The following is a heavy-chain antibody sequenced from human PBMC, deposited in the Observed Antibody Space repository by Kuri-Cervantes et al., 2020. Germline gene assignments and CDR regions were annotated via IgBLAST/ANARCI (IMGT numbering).Heavy chain of an antibody. D-gene: IGHD6-13*01. V-gene: IGHV3-48*03. CDR2: ISSSGSTI. Sequence: GESLKISCAASGFTFSSYEMNWVRQAPGKGLEWVSYISSSGSTIYYADSVKGRFTISRDNAKNSLYLQMNSLRDEDTAVYYCAREGRGSSWSGGEYYYYYMDVWGRGTTVTVSS. CDR3: AREGRGSSWSGGEYYYYYMDV. J-gene: IGHJ6*03. CDR1: GFTFSSYE.